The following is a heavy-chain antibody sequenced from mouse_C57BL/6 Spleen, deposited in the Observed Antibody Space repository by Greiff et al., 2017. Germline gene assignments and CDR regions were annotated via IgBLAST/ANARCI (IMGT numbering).Heavy chain of an antibody. Sequence: VQLQQSGAELVKPGASVKLSCKASGYTFTEYTIHWVKQRTGQGLEWIGWFYPGSGSIKYTEKFKDKATLTADKSYSTVYMELIRLTSEDSAVYSCARHTLLWDAMDYWGQGTSVTVSS. V-gene: IGHV1-62-2*01. CDR3: ARHTLLWDAMDY. CDR1: GYTFTEYT. J-gene: IGHJ4*01. CDR2: FYPGSGSI. D-gene: IGHD2-1*01.